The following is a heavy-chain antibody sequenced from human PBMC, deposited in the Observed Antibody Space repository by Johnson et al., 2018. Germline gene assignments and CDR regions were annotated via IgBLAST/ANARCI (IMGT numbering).Heavy chain of an antibody. CDR3: AKDLKFQLLPMWISRRADNYYYGMDV. Sequence: EVQLLESGGGLVQPGGSLRLSCAVSGFTFSKYWMHWVRQAPGKGLMWVSRISSDGSNTNYADSVKGRFTISRDNSNNILYLQMNSLSAEDTAMYYCAKDLKFQLLPMWISRRADNYYYGMDVWGQGTTVTVSS. V-gene: IGHV3-74*01. CDR2: ISSDGSNT. CDR1: GFTFSKYW. J-gene: IGHJ6*02. D-gene: IGHD5-18*01.